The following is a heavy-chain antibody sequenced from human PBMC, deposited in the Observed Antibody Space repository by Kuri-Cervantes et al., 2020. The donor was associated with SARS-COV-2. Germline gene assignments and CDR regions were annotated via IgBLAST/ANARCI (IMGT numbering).Heavy chain of an antibody. V-gene: IGHV3-74*01. CDR2: INSDGSST. CDR3: ARDLSDSSTPPHDP. CDR1: GFTFSSYW. J-gene: IGHJ5*02. D-gene: IGHD2-2*01. Sequence: GESLKISCAASGFTFSSYWMHWVRQAPGKGLVWVSRINSDGSSTSYADSVKGRFTISRDNAKNTLYLQMNSLRAEDTALYYCARDLSDSSTPPHDPWGQGTLVTVSS.